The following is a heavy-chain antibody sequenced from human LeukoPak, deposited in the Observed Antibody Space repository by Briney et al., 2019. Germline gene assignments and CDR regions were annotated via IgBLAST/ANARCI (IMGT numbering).Heavy chain of an antibody. CDR3: ARDPKWRDTTGTTVVFDI. CDR1: CGSTSSFH. J-gene: IGHJ3*02. D-gene: IGHD1-1*01. V-gene: IGHV4-59*01. CDR2: IYYSGST. Sequence: SETLSLTCTVSCGSTSSFHWSWIRQPPGKGLEWIGYIYYSGSTNYNPSLKSRVTISLDTSGNQLSLKLTSVTAADTAVYYCARDPKWRDTTGTTVVFDIWGQGTMVTVSS.